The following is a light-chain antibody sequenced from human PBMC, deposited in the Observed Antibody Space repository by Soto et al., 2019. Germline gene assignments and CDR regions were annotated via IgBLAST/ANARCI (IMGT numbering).Light chain of an antibody. CDR3: QQLNSYPIT. Sequence: DLQLTQSPSFLSASVGDRVTITCRASQGISSYLAWYQQTPGTAPKLLIYSASTLQSGVPSRFSGSGSVTAYTLTISSLQPEDFATYFCQQLNSYPITFGQGPRLEIK. CDR2: SAS. V-gene: IGKV1-9*01. CDR1: QGISSY. J-gene: IGKJ5*01.